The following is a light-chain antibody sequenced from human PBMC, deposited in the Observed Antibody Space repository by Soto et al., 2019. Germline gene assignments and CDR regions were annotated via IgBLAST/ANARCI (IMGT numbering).Light chain of an antibody. CDR1: PNVNTW. CDR3: QQYNSYGT. J-gene: IGKJ1*01. CDR2: DAS. Sequence: DIQVTQSPSTLSASVGDRVTVTCRASPNVNTWLAWYQQKPGKAPKLLIYDASSLQSGVPSRFTGRGSGTEFTLTISSLQPDDFATYYCQQYNSYGTFGQGTKVDI. V-gene: IGKV1-5*01.